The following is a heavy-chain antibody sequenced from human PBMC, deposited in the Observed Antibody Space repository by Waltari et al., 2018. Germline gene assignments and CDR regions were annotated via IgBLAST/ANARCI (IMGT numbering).Heavy chain of an antibody. CDR1: GYTFTSYD. V-gene: IGHV1-8*01. CDR2: MKPNSGNT. CDR3: ARDEYYYDSSGRRTKLVGKY. D-gene: IGHD3-22*01. J-gene: IGHJ4*02. Sequence: QVQLVQSGAEVKKPGASVKVSCKASGYTFTSYDINWVRQATGQGLEWMGWMKPNSGNTGYEQKFQGRVNMTRKTSISTDYMELSRLRSEDTAVDYCARDEYYYDSSGRRTKLVGKYWGQGTLVTVSS.